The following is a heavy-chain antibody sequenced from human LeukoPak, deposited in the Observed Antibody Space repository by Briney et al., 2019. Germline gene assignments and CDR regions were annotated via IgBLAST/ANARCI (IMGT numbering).Heavy chain of an antibody. D-gene: IGHD4-17*01. Sequence: HPGGSLRLSCAASGFTFSIYSMNWVRQAPGKGLEWVSYISSSSSTIYYADSVKGRFTISRDSAKNSLYLQMNSLGDEDTAVYYCARDRYGDYVSDSWGQGTLVTVSS. CDR1: GFTFSIYS. CDR3: ARDRYGDYVSDS. J-gene: IGHJ4*02. CDR2: ISSSSSTI. V-gene: IGHV3-48*02.